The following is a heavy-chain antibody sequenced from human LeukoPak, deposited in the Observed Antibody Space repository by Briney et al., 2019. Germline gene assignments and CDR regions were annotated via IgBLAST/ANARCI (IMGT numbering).Heavy chain of an antibody. CDR3: ARAGWELLQNAFDI. CDR1: GYTFTSYG. J-gene: IGHJ3*02. V-gene: IGHV1-18*01. CDR2: ISAYNGIT. D-gene: IGHD1-26*01. Sequence: ASVKVSCKASGYTFTSYGISGVRQAPGQGREGMGWISAYNGITNYAQKLQGRVTMTTDTSTSTAYMELRSLRSADTAVYYCARAGWELLQNAFDIWGPGTMVTVSS.